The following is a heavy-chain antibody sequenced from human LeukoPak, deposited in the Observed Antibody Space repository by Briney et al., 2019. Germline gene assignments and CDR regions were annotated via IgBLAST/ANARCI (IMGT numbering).Heavy chain of an antibody. CDR1: GFTFSIYW. V-gene: IGHV3-7*04. Sequence: GGSLRLSCTASGFTFSIYWMSWVHQAPGKGLDWVANIKPDGSEQYYVDSVRARFTVSRDNAKNSLYLQMNSLSAEDTAVYYCARDNNAAFDIWGLGTMVTVSS. J-gene: IGHJ3*02. CDR3: ARDNNAAFDI. CDR2: IKPDGSEQ. D-gene: IGHD2-2*01.